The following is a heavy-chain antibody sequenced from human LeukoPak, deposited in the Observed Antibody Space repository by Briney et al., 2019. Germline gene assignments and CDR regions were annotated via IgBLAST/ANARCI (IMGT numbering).Heavy chain of an antibody. CDR1: GGTFSSYA. CDR3: ARGETYQLLAAFDY. Sequence: GASVKVSCKASGGTFSSYAISWVRQAPGQGLEWMGGIIPIFGTANYAQKFQGRVTITTDESTSTAYMELSSLRSEDTAVYYCARGETYQLLAAFDYWGQGTLVTVSS. CDR2: IIPIFGTA. V-gene: IGHV1-69*05. J-gene: IGHJ4*02. D-gene: IGHD2-2*01.